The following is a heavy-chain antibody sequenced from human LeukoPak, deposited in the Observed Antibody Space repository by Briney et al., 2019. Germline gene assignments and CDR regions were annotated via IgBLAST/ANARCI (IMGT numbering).Heavy chain of an antibody. CDR2: IYYSGST. Sequence: PSETLSLTCTGSGGSISSYYWSWIRQPPGKGLEWIGYIYYSGSTNYNPSLKSRVTISVDTSKNQFSLKLSSVTAADTAVYYCASYGRRASGSYSKPLRQNAFDIWGQGTMVTVSS. J-gene: IGHJ3*02. CDR1: GGSISSYY. CDR3: ASYGRRASGSYSKPLRQNAFDI. V-gene: IGHV4-59*08. D-gene: IGHD3-10*01.